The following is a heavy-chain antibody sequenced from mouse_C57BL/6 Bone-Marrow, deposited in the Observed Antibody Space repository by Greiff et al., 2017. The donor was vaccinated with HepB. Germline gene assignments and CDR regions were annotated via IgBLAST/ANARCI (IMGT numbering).Heavy chain of an antibody. CDR3: ADGSSHGYFDV. Sequence: QVQLKESGPELVKPGASVKLSCKASGYTFTSYDINWVKQRPGQGLEWIGWIYPRDGSTKYNEKFKGKATLTVDTSSSTAYMELHSLTSEDSAVYFCADGSSHGYFDVWGTGTTVTVSS. J-gene: IGHJ1*03. CDR2: IYPRDGST. CDR1: GYTFTSYD. V-gene: IGHV1-85*01. D-gene: IGHD1-1*01.